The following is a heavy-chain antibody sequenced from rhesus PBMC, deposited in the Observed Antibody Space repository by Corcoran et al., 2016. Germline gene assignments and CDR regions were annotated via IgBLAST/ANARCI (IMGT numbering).Heavy chain of an antibody. D-gene: IGHD3-9*01. CDR3: AKGYYEDDYGYYYTDLPFDY. CDR2: INSGEGNT. Sequence: EVQLVETGGGLVQPGGSLKLSCAASGFTFSSYGMSWVRQAPGKGLEWVSAINSGEGNTYYADSVKARFTISRDNSKNTLSLQMNSLRAEDTAVYYCAKGYYEDDYGYYYTDLPFDYWGQGVLVTVSS. J-gene: IGHJ4*01. V-gene: IGHV3S5*01. CDR1: GFTFSSYG.